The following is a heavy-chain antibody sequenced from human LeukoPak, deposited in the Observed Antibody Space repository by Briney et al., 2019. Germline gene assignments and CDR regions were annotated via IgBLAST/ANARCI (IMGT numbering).Heavy chain of an antibody. Sequence: PGGSLRLSCAASGFTFDDYAMHWVRQAPGKGLEWVSVIYSGGSTYYADSVKGRFTIFRDNSKNTLYLQMNSLRAEDTAVYYCARARAVAGKGPYGDVWGQGTTVTVSS. CDR3: ARARAVAGKGPYGDV. D-gene: IGHD6-19*01. CDR1: GFTFDDYA. V-gene: IGHV3-53*01. J-gene: IGHJ6*02. CDR2: IYSGGST.